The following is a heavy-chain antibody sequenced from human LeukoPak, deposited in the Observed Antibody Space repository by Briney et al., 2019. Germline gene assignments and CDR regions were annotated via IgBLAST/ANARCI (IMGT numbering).Heavy chain of an antibody. Sequence: PGGSLRLSCAASGFTFSSYWMHWVRQAPGKGLEWVSAFSGSGGDTYYADSVKGRFTISRDNSKNTLYLQMNSLRAEDTAVYYCAKSGYNRFDYWGQGTLVTVSS. J-gene: IGHJ4*02. CDR1: GFTFSSYW. CDR3: AKSGYNRFDY. D-gene: IGHD5-24*01. CDR2: FSGSGGDT. V-gene: IGHV3-23*01.